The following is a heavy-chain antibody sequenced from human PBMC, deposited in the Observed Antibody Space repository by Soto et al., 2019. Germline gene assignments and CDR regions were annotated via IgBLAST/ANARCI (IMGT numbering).Heavy chain of an antibody. CDR1: GYTFTSYG. D-gene: IGHD6-19*01. Sequence: ASVKVSCKASGYTFTSYGISWVRQAPGQGLEWMGWISAYNGNTNYAQKLQGRVTMTTDTSTSTAYMELRSLRSDDTAVYYCARGMFGSGWSDGGDFDYWGQGTLVTVSS. CDR2: ISAYNGNT. J-gene: IGHJ4*02. V-gene: IGHV1-18*01. CDR3: ARGMFGSGWSDGGDFDY.